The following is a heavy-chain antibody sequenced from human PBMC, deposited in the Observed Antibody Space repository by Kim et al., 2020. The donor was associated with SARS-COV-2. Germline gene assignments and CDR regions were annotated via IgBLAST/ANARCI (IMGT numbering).Heavy chain of an antibody. Sequence: YHPPLKSRVTISVDTAKNPFSLKLSSVTAADTAVYYCAREHYYDSNAFDIWGQGTMVTVSS. J-gene: IGHJ3*02. CDR3: AREHYYDSNAFDI. D-gene: IGHD3-22*01. V-gene: IGHV4-59*01.